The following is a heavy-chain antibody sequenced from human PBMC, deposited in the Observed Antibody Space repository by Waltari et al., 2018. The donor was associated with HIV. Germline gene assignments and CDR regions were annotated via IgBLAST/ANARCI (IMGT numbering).Heavy chain of an antibody. CDR2: ISSSSSDI. CDR1: GFTFSSYP. D-gene: IGHD6-19*01. J-gene: IGHJ4*02. Sequence: EVQLVESGGGLVKPGGSLRLSCEASGFTFSSYPMNWVRQAPGKGLEWVSSISSSSSDIYYAVSVKGRFTISRDNAKNSLFLQMSSLRAEDMAVYYCARASRGVAVAGFDYWGQGILVTVSS. CDR3: ARASRGVAVAGFDY. V-gene: IGHV3-21*01.